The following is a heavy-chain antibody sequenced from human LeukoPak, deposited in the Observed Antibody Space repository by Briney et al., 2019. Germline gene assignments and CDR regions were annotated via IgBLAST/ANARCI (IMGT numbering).Heavy chain of an antibody. Sequence: GSLRLSCAASGFTFSGYWMAWVRQAPGKGLEWVSGISGSGAGTYCADSVKGRFTISRDNSKNTLYLQMNSLRAEDTAVYYCAKMVREFYTISYYFDYWGQGTLVTVSS. CDR3: AKMVREFYTISYYFDY. D-gene: IGHD2-8*01. J-gene: IGHJ4*02. CDR1: GFTFSGYW. V-gene: IGHV3-23*01. CDR2: ISGSGAGT.